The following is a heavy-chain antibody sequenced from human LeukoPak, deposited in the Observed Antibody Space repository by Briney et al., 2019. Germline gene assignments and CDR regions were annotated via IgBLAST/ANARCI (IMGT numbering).Heavy chain of an antibody. CDR3: ARAPSRGWELLPFDY. CDR1: GYTFTSYG. V-gene: IGHV1-18*01. Sequence: ASVKVSCKASGYTFTSYGISWVRQAPGQGLEWMGWISAYNGNTNYAQKLQGRVTMTTDTSTSTAYMELRSLRSDDTAVYYCARAPSRGWELLPFDYWGQGPLATVPS. J-gene: IGHJ4*02. D-gene: IGHD1-26*01. CDR2: ISAYNGNT.